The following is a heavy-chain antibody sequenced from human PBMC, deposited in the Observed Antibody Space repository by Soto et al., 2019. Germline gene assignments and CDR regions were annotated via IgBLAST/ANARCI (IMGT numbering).Heavy chain of an antibody. J-gene: IGHJ4*02. CDR1: GYSFSNYW. D-gene: IGHD1-26*01. CDR3: ARQRTNGTYNAAHDY. CDR2: IYPGDSDT. V-gene: IGHV5-51*01. Sequence: GESLKISCKGSGYSFSNYWIGWVRQMPGKGLEWMGIIYPGDSDTRYSPSFQGQVTISADKSISTASLQWSSLKASDTAMYYCARQRTNGTYNAAHDYWGQGTLVTVSS.